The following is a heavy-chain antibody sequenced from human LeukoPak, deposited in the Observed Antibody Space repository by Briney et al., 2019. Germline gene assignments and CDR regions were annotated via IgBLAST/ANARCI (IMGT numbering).Heavy chain of an antibody. V-gene: IGHV3-72*01. CDR1: GFTFSDYY. CDR2: TRNKANSYTT. D-gene: IGHD1-26*01. Sequence: GGSLRLSCAASGFTFSDYYMDWVRQAPGRGLEWVGRTRNKANSYTTEYAASVKGRFTISRDDSKNSLYPQMNSLKTEDTAIYYCATEYIGSFYQWGQGTLVTVSS. CDR3: ATEYIGSFYQ. J-gene: IGHJ4*02.